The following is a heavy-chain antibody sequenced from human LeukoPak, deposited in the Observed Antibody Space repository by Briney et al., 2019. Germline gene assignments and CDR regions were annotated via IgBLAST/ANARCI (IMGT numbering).Heavy chain of an antibody. D-gene: IGHD4-17*01. CDR1: GGSISSGGYS. CDR2: IYHSGST. J-gene: IGHJ4*02. Sequence: SETLSLTCAVSGGSISSGGYSWSWIRQPPGKGLEWIGYIYHSGSTYYNPSLKSRVTISVDRSKNQFSLKLSSVTAADTAVYYCARGGGHDYGDYRAPPDYWGQGTLVTVSS. CDR3: ARGGGHDYGDYRAPPDY. V-gene: IGHV4-30-2*01.